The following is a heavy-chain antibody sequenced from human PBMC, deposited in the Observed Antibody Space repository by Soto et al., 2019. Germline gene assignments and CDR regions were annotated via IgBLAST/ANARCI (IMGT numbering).Heavy chain of an antibody. D-gene: IGHD3-9*01. CDR1: GDSVSSNSAT. CDR3: ARGFRRYYDWLLSIRWITWFDP. Sequence: SQTLSLTCAISGDSVSSNSATWNWIRQSPSRGLEWLGRTYYRSNWHNEYAVSVKSRMTINPDTSKNQFSLKLSSVTAADTAVYYCARGFRRYYDWLLSIRWITWFDPWGQGTLVTVSS. J-gene: IGHJ5*02. CDR2: TYYRSNWHN. V-gene: IGHV6-1*01.